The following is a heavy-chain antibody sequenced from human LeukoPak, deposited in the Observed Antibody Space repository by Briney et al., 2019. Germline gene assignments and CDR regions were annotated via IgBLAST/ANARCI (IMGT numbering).Heavy chain of an antibody. V-gene: IGHV1-46*01. CDR3: ARDLRQCCSSTSCPRRALSMDV. Sequence: ASVKVSCKASGYTFTSYYMHWVRQAPGQGLEWIGIINPSGGSTNYAQKFQGRVTMTRDTSTSTVYMELSSLRSEDTAVYYRARDLRQCCSSTSCPRRALSMDVWGQGTLVTVSS. D-gene: IGHD2-2*01. CDR2: INPSGGST. CDR1: GYTFTSYY. J-gene: IGHJ6*02.